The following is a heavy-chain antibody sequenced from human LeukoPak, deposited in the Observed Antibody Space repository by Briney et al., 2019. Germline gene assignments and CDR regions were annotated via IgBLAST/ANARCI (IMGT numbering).Heavy chain of an antibody. CDR1: GFTFDRHV. CDR2: ISQDGSQI. V-gene: IGHV3-7*01. CDR3: VRGVGGDSRFDP. Sequence: GGSLRLSCAASGFTFDRHVMHWVRQAPGKGLEWVASISQDGSQIYFVDSMKGRFTISRDNAKNTLYLQMNSLRAEDTAVYYCVRGVGGDSRFDPWGRGTLVTVSS. D-gene: IGHD1-26*01. J-gene: IGHJ5*02.